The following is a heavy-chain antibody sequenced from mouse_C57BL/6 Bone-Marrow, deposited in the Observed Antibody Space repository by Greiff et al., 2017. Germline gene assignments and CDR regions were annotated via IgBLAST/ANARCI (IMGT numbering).Heavy chain of an antibody. CDR1: GYTFTGYC. Sequence: VQLQESGPELVKPGASVKLSCKASGYTFTGYCMHWVKQRPGQGLEWIGLIDPGSGSTKYNEKFKGKATLTVDKSSSTAYMQRSSLTSEDSAVYSCARREHGEYDFDYWGQGTTLTVSS. D-gene: IGHD5-1*01. CDR2: IDPGSGST. CDR3: ARREHGEYDFDY. V-gene: IGHV1-64*01. J-gene: IGHJ2*01.